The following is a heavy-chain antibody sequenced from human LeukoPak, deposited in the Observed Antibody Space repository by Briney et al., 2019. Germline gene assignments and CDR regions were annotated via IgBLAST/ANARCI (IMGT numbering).Heavy chain of an antibody. CDR1: GFTFSSYA. V-gene: IGHV3-23*01. CDR2: ISDDFGT. D-gene: IGHD2-2*01. J-gene: IGHJ4*02. Sequence: PGGSLRLSCAASGFTFSSYAMSFLRRAPGKGLEWVSAISDDFGTYHADSVKGRFTISRDNSRNTLYLQMTSLRAEDTAVYYCARGNPGHCTGATCYALDYWGQGTLVTVSS. CDR3: ARGNPGHCTGATCYALDY.